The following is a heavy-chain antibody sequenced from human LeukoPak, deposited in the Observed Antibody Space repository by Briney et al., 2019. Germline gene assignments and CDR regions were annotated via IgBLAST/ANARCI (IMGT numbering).Heavy chain of an antibody. CDR3: TRGTRGATYYYYMDV. V-gene: IGHV3-49*04. CDR1: GFTFGDYA. D-gene: IGHD1-26*01. CDR2: IRSKAYGGTT. J-gene: IGHJ6*03. Sequence: GGSLRLSCTASGFTFGDYAMSWVRQAPGKGLEWVGFIRSKAYGGTTEYAASVKGRFTISGDDSKSIAYLQMNSLKSEDTAVYYCTRGTRGATYYYYMDVWGKGTTVTISS.